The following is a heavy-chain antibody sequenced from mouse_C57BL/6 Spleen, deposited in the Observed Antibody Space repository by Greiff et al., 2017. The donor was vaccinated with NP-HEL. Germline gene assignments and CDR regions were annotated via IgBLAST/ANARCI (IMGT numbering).Heavy chain of an antibody. CDR2: IYPRSGNT. CDR3: AREGAYRLAAY. Sequence: QVQLQQSGAELARPGASVKLSCKASGYTFTSYGISWVKQRTGQGLEWIGEIYPRSGNTYYNEKFKGKATLTADESSSTAYMELRSLTSEDSAVYFCAREGAYRLAAYWGQGTLVTVSA. J-gene: IGHJ3*01. D-gene: IGHD2-4*01. V-gene: IGHV1-81*01. CDR1: GYTFTSYG.